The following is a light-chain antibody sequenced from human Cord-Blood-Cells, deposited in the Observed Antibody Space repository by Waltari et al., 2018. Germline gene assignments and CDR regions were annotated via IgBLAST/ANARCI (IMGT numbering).Light chain of an antibody. J-gene: IGKJ5*01. V-gene: IGKV1-39*01. Sequence: DIQMTQSPSSLSASVGDSVTINYRACQSISSHLNWYKQKPGQAPKLLIYAASSLQSGVPSRISGSGSETDFTLTISSLQPVDFATYDCRQRYSTPVPSGQGTRLEMK. CDR1: QSISSH. CDR2: AAS. CDR3: RQRYSTPVP.